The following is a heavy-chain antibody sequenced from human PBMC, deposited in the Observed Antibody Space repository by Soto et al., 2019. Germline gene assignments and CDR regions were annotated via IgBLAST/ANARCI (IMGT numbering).Heavy chain of an antibody. J-gene: IGHJ4*02. CDR3: AKGSQRWLQYPDFDY. CDR1: GFSFSRYG. V-gene: IGHV3-30*18. D-gene: IGHD4-4*01. CDR2: ISYDGSNK. Sequence: PGGSLRLSCAASGFSFSRYGMHWVRQAPGKGLEWVAVISYDGSNKNYADSVKGRFTISRDNSKNTLYLQMNSLRADDTAVYYCAKGSQRWLQYPDFDYWGQGTLVTVSS.